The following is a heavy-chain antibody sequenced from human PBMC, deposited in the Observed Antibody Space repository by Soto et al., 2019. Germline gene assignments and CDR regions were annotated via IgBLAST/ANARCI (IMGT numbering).Heavy chain of an antibody. CDR3: ARSVVVPAAPFDY. CDR1: GGTFSSYA. D-gene: IGHD2-2*01. CDR2: IIPIFGTA. V-gene: IGHV1-69*06. Sequence: ASVKVSCKASGGTFSSYAISWVRQAPGQGLEWMGGIIPIFGTANYAQKFQGRVTITADKSTSTAYMELSSLRSEDTAVYYCARSVVVPAAPFDYWGQGTLVTVSS. J-gene: IGHJ4*02.